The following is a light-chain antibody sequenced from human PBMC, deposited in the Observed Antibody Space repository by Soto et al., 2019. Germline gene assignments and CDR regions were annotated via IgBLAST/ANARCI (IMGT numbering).Light chain of an antibody. Sequence: MSQSPAPLSVSPGEGATLSCTSSQGIGDTLAWYQHKPGQTPRLLIYDTSTRATGVPTRFSGSRAGAEFILPINSLQSEDFAVYYCQQRSNWQGATLGGGTKVDIK. CDR2: DTS. CDR1: QGIGDT. V-gene: IGKV3-15*01. J-gene: IGKJ4*01. CDR3: QQRSNWQGAT.